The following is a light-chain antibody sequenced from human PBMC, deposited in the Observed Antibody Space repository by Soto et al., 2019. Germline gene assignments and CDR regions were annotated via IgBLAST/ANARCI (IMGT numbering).Light chain of an antibody. CDR2: GAS. V-gene: IGKV1-27*01. CDR3: QKYNRAPRP. J-gene: IGKJ1*01. CDR1: QGIGNY. Sequence: DIQMTQSPPSLSASVGDRVTITCRASQGIGNYLAWYQQKPGKVPKLLIYGASTLQSGVPSRFSGSGSGTDFTLTISSLRPEDFATYYCQKYNRAPRPFGPGTRVEIK.